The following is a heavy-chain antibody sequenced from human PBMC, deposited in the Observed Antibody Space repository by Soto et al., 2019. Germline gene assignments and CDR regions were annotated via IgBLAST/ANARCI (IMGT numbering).Heavy chain of an antibody. V-gene: IGHV3-23*01. CDR3: VKESVGGGYYSGL. Sequence: GGSLRLSSAASGFTFSTYDMSWVRQASGKGLKWVSAISGSGLSTYYTDSVKGRFTISRDNSKNKMHVGMNSVRAEDRAVYYCVKESVGGGYYSGLWGQGTLVTVSS. CDR2: ISGSGLST. J-gene: IGHJ4*02. D-gene: IGHD1-26*01. CDR1: GFTFSTYD.